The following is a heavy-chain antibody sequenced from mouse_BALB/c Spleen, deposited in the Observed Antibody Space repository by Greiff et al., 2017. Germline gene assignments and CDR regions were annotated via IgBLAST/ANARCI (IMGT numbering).Heavy chain of an antibody. D-gene: IGHD1-1*01. CDR1: GFTFSSYG. Sequence: EVKLMESGGDLVKPGGSLKLSCAASGFTFSSYGMSWVRQTPDKRLEWVATISSGGSYTYYPDSVKGRFTISRDNAKNTLYLQMSSLKSEDTAMYYCARLYYGSSYDWYFDVWGAGTTVTVSS. J-gene: IGHJ1*01. CDR2: ISSGGSYT. V-gene: IGHV5-6*01. CDR3: ARLYYGSSYDWYFDV.